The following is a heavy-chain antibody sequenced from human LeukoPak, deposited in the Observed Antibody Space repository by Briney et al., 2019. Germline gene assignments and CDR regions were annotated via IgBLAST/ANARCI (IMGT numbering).Heavy chain of an antibody. CDR2: IRHDGREK. Sequence: GGSLRLSCAASGFIFSSYWMTWVRQAPGKAPEWVANIRHDGREKYYVSSVKGRFIISRDNAKNSLYLQMNGLRLEDTAIYYCAWGMDVWGQGTTVTVSS. J-gene: IGHJ6*02. CDR3: AWGMDV. V-gene: IGHV3-7*04. CDR1: GFIFSSYW.